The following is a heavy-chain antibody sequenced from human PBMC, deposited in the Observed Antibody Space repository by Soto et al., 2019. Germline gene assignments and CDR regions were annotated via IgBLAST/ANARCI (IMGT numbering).Heavy chain of an antibody. CDR3: ARVGLQDHYYFDY. V-gene: IGHV4-30-2*01. CDR2: IYHSGST. Sequence: SETRSLTCAVSGGSISSGGYSWSWIRQPPGKGLEWIGYIYHSGSTYYNPSLKSRVTISVDRSKNQFSLKLSSVTAADTAVYYCARVGLQDHYYFDYWGQGTLVTVSS. J-gene: IGHJ4*02. D-gene: IGHD4-4*01. CDR1: GGSISSGGYS.